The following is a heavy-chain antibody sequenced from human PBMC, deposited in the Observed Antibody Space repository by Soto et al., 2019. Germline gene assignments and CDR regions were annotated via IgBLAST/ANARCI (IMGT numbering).Heavy chain of an antibody. CDR2: INAGNGNT. J-gene: IGHJ4*02. D-gene: IGHD3-22*01. CDR3: ARKGITMIVVVGPYYFDY. Sequence: ASVKVSCKASGYTFTSYATHWVRQAPGQRLEWMGWINAGNGNTKYSQKFQGRVTITRDTSASTAYMELSSLRSEDTAVYYCARKGITMIVVVGPYYFDYWGQGTLVTVSS. CDR1: GYTFTSYA. V-gene: IGHV1-3*01.